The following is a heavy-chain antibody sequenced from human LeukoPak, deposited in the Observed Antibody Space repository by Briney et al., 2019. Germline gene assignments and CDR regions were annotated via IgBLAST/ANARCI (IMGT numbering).Heavy chain of an antibody. CDR2: INPNSGGT. CDR3: ARELGRNAFDI. CDR1: GYTFTDNH. Sequence: ASVKVSCKASGYTFTDNHMYWIRQAPGQGPECMGWINPNSGGTNYAQKFQGRITMTRDTSISTAYMELNRLTSDDAAIYFCARELGRNAFDIWGQGTMVTVS. V-gene: IGHV1-2*02. D-gene: IGHD7-27*01. J-gene: IGHJ3*02.